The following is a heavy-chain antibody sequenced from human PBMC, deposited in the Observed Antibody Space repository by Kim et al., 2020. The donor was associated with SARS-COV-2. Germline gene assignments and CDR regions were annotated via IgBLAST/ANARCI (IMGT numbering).Heavy chain of an antibody. J-gene: IGHJ3*02. Sequence: SETLSLTCTVSGGSTSTGTHYWSWVRQHPTKGLEWIGHIYYSGTTYYNPSLKSRVTISIDTSKSQFSLQLKSVTAADTAMYSRARVKREAWNWPLDGFD. CDR2: IYYSGTT. CDR3: ARVKREAWNWPLDGFD. CDR1: GGSTSTGTHY. V-gene: IGHV4-31*03. D-gene: IGHD1-7*01.